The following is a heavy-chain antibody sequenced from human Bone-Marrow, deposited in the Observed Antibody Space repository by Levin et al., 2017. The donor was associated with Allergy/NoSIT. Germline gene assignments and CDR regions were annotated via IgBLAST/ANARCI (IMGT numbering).Heavy chain of an antibody. Sequence: GESLKISCAASGFTFSGYDMHWVRQGTGKGLEWVSSIHSPGDTHYSASVKGRFTISRENAKNSLDLQMNSLRAGDTAVYYCARGRCSGWSCYGEDIHGLDIWGQGTMVTVSS. CDR3: ARGRCSGWSCYGEDIHGLDI. V-gene: IGHV3-13*01. CDR2: IHSPGDT. CDR1: GFTFSGYD. D-gene: IGHD2-15*01. J-gene: IGHJ3*02.